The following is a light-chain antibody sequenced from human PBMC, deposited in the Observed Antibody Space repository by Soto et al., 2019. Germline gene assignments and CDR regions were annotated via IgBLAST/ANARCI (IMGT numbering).Light chain of an antibody. J-gene: IGKJ1*01. V-gene: IGKV3-20*01. CDR2: GAS. Sequence: ETVLTQSPGTLSLSPGERATLSCRASQTIRSNYLAWYRQTPGQAPRLLIYGASNRATGIADRFSGSGSGQDFTPIFSTLEPEDFTLYYCQQYGSSPGTFGQGTKVEIK. CDR3: QQYGSSPGT. CDR1: QTIRSNY.